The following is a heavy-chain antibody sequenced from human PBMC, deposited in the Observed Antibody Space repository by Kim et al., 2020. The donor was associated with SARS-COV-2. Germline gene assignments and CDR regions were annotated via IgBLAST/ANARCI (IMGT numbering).Heavy chain of an antibody. CDR1: GFAFSSHV. CDR2: LGPSAGTP. J-gene: IGHJ4*02. Sequence: GGSLRLSCAASGFAFSSHVMNWVRQAPGKGLEWVSTLGPSAGTPSYADSVKGRFTISRDNSNNILYLQMNSLRAEDTAAYYCVSRGTNWGPFDSWAQGT. V-gene: IGHV3-23*01. CDR3: VSRGTNWGPFDS. D-gene: IGHD7-27*01.